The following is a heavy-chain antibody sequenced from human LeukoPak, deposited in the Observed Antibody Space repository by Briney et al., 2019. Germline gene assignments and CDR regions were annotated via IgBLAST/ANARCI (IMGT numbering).Heavy chain of an antibody. J-gene: IGHJ4*02. CDR2: INHSGST. Sequence: SETLSLTCAVYGGSFSGYYWSWIRQPPGKGLEWIGEINHSGSTNYNPSLKSRVTISVDTSKKQFSLKLSSVTAADTAVYYCARRRAAMAAKDFDYWGQGTLVTVSS. CDR3: ARRRAAMAAKDFDY. V-gene: IGHV4-34*01. CDR1: GGSFSGYY. D-gene: IGHD6-25*01.